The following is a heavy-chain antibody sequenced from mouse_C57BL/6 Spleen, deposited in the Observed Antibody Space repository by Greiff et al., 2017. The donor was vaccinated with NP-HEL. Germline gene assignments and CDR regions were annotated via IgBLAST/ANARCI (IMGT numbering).Heavy chain of an antibody. CDR3: ARPAYYSNSFAY. V-gene: IGHV3-6*01. CDR1: GYSITSGYY. Sequence: ESGPGLVKPSQSLSLTCSVTGYSITSGYYWNWIRQFPGNKLEWMGYISYDGSNNYNPSLKNRISITRDTSKNQFFLKLNSVTTEDTATYYCARPAYYSNSFAYWGQGTLVTVSA. CDR2: ISYDGSN. J-gene: IGHJ3*01. D-gene: IGHD2-5*01.